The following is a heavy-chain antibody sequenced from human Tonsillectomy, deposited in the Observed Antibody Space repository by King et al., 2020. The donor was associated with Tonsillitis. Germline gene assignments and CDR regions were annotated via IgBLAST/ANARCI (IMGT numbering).Heavy chain of an antibody. CDR2: IRYDGTNK. Sequence: VQLVESGGGVVQPGGSLRLSCAASRFTFSNYDIHWVRQAPGKGLEWVAFIRYDGTNKYYADSVKGRFTISRDNSKNTLYLQMNSLRAEDTAVYYCAKDQGAYYDSTGYGYFDYWGQGTLVTVSS. CDR3: AKDQGAYYDSTGYGYFDY. CDR1: RFTFSNYD. D-gene: IGHD3-22*01. J-gene: IGHJ4*02. V-gene: IGHV3-30*02.